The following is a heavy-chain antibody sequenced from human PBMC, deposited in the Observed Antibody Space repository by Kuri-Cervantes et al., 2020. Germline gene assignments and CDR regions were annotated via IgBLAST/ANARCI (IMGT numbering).Heavy chain of an antibody. CDR2: INHSGNT. J-gene: IGHJ4*02. D-gene: IGHD3-10*01. CDR3: ASRVQGVRKNEGGFDY. V-gene: IGHV4-34*01. CDR1: GESFSVYY. Sequence: SETLSLTCAVYGESFSVYYWSWVRQPPGKGLQWIGEINHSGNTNYNPSLKSRVTISVDTSKNQFSLKLSSVTAADTAVYYCASRVQGVRKNEGGFDYWGQGTLVAVSS.